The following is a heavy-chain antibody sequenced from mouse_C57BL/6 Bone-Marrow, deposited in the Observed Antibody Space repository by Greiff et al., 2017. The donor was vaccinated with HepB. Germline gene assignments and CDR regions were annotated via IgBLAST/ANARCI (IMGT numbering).Heavy chain of an antibody. CDR3: TRDGYYDYAMDY. CDR1: GFNIKDDY. V-gene: IGHV14-4*01. Sequence: VQLQQSGAELVRPGASVKLSCTASGFNIKDDYMHWVKQRPEQGLEWIGWIDPENGDTEYASKFQGKATITADTSTNTAYLQLSSLTSEDTAVYDCTRDGYYDYAMDYWGQGTSVTVSS. D-gene: IGHD2-3*01. CDR2: IDPENGDT. J-gene: IGHJ4*01.